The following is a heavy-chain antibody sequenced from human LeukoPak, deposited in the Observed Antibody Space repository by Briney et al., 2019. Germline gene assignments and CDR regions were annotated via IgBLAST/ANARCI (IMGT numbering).Heavy chain of an antibody. J-gene: IGHJ4*02. Sequence: SQTLSLTCAISGDSVSSNTVAWNWIRQSPSRGLEWLGRTYFKSKWYNNYAISVKSRITTSPDTSKNQFSLQLNSVTPEDTAVYYCARGDIPLDYWGQGTLVTVSS. D-gene: IGHD2-21*01. CDR1: GDSVSSNTVA. V-gene: IGHV6-1*01. CDR2: TYFKSKWYN. CDR3: ARGDIPLDY.